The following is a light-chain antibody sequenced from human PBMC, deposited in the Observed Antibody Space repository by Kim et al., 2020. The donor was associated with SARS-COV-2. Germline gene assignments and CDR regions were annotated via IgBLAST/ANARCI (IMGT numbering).Light chain of an antibody. CDR2: DAS. V-gene: IGKV3-11*01. CDR1: QSVGSY. CDR3: QHRRNWPPT. Sequence: LSPGERATLSCRASQSVGSYLLWYQQKPGQAPRLLIYDASNRATGIPARFSGSGSGTDSTLTISSLEPEDFAVYYCQHRRNWPPTFGGGTKVDIK. J-gene: IGKJ4*01.